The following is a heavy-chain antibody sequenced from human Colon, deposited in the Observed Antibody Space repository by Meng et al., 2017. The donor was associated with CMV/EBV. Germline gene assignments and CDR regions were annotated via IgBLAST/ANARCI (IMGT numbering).Heavy chain of an antibody. J-gene: IGHJ4*01. Sequence: GGSLRLSCAASGFSFNTYGMHWVRQAPGKGLEWVSAISGSGGSTYYADSVKGRFTISRDNSKNTTYLEMSRLRAEDTALYYCAKGTQYSDFWSGFQDWGHGNLVTVSS. D-gene: IGHD3-3*01. CDR1: GFSFNTYG. CDR2: ISGSGGST. CDR3: AKGTQYSDFWSGFQD. V-gene: IGHV3-23*01.